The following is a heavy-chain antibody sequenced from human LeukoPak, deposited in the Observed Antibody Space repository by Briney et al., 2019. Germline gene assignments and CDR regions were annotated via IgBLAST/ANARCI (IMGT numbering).Heavy chain of an antibody. D-gene: IGHD3-10*02. CDR2: IKQDGGEI. CDR1: GFTVSSNY. Sequence: GGSLRLSCAASGFTVSSNYMSWARQAPGKGLEWVANIKQDGGEIYYVDSVKGRFTISRENAKNSLYLQMNSLRAEDTAVYYCAEPGITMIGGVWGKGTTVTISS. CDR3: AEPGITMIGGV. J-gene: IGHJ6*04. V-gene: IGHV3-7*01.